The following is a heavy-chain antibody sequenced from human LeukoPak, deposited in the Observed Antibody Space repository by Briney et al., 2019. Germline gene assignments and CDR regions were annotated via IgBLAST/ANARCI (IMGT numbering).Heavy chain of an antibody. CDR3: ARARVGNYFDY. J-gene: IGHJ4*02. D-gene: IGHD2-15*01. Sequence: ASVKVSCKASGYTFTSYGISWVRQAPGQGLEWMGWISAYNGNTNYAQKLQGRVTMTTDTSTSTAYKELRSLRSDDTAVYYCARARVGNYFDYWGQGTLVTVSS. CDR1: GYTFTSYG. CDR2: ISAYNGNT. V-gene: IGHV1-18*01.